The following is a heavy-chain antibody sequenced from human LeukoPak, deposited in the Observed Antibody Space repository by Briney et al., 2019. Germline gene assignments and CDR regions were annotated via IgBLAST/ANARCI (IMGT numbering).Heavy chain of an antibody. CDR2: INPSGGST. D-gene: IGHD6-13*01. CDR1: GYTFTSYY. Sequence: ASVKVSCKASGYTFTSYYMHWVRQAPGQGLEWMGIINPSGGSTSYAQKFQGRVTMTRNMSTSTVYMELSRLRSDDTAVYYCASLIAADRYWFDPWGQGTLVTVSS. V-gene: IGHV1-46*01. CDR3: ASLIAADRYWFDP. J-gene: IGHJ5*02.